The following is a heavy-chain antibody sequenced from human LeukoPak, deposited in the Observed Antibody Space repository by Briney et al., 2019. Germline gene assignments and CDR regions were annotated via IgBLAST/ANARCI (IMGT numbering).Heavy chain of an antibody. J-gene: IGHJ4*02. CDR1: GGSISSSNW. CDR3: ARDQGDLYSSSYNDY. V-gene: IGHV4-4*02. CDR2: IYHSGST. Sequence: SGTLSLTCAVSGGSISSSNWWSWVRQPPGKGLEWIGEIYHSGSTNYNPSLKSRVTISVDKSKNQFSLKLSSVTAADTAVYYCARDQGDLYSSSYNDYWGQGTLVAVSS. D-gene: IGHD6-6*01.